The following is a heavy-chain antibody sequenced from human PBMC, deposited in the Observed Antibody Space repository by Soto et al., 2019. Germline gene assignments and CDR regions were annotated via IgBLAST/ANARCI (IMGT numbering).Heavy chain of an antibody. CDR1: GFTFSSYA. Sequence: PGGSLSLSCAASGFTFSSYAMSWVRQAPGKGLEWVSAISSSSSTIYYADSVKGRFTISRDNAKNSLYLQMNSLRAEDTAVYYCARDLGSSWYPEYFQHWGQGTLVTVSS. CDR2: ISSSSSTI. CDR3: ARDLGSSWYPEYFQH. J-gene: IGHJ1*01. D-gene: IGHD6-13*01. V-gene: IGHV3-48*01.